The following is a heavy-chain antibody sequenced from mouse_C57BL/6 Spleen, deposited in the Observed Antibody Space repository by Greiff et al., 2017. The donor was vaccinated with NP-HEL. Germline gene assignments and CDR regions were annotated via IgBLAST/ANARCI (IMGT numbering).Heavy chain of an antibody. Sequence: QVQLQQPGAELVRPGSSVKLSCKASGYTFTSYWMHWVKQRPIQGLEWIGNIDPSDSETHYNQKFKDKATLTVDKSSSTAYMQLSSLTSEDSAVYYCAKGEGSGYLDYWGQGTTLTVSS. J-gene: IGHJ2*01. CDR3: AKGEGSGYLDY. V-gene: IGHV1-52*01. D-gene: IGHD3-2*02. CDR1: GYTFTSYW. CDR2: IDPSDSET.